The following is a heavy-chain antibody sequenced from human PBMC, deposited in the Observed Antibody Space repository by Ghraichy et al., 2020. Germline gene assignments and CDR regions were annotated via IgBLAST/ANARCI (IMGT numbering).Heavy chain of an antibody. J-gene: IGHJ3*02. CDR1: GGSISSSSYF. V-gene: IGHV4-39*01. CDR2: IYYYGNT. Sequence: LSLTCTVSGGSISSSSYFWGWIRQPPGKGLEWIGSIYYYGNTYYNPSLKSRVTISVDTSKNQFSLKLSYVTAADTAVYYCARHENIVVVTAARAFDIWGQGTMVTVSS. D-gene: IGHD2-21*02. CDR3: ARHENIVVVTAARAFDI.